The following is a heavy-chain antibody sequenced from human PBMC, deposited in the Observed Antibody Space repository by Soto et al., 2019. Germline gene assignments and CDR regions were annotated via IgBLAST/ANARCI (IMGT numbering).Heavy chain of an antibody. V-gene: IGHV4-59*01. CDR3: ARDTDYGGRYSLDV. Sequence: QVQLQESGPGLVKPSETLSLTCTVSGGSISSYFWTWIRQPPGKGLEWIGYIYYGGITKYNPSLKSRVTISVDTSKNQFSLRLNSVTAADTAVYYCARDTDYGGRYSLDVWGQGTTVSVSS. J-gene: IGHJ6*02. CDR2: IYYGGIT. CDR1: GGSISSYF. D-gene: IGHD4-17*01.